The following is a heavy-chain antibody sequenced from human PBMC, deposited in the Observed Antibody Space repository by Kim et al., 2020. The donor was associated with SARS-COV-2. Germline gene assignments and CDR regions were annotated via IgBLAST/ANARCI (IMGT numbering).Heavy chain of an antibody. CDR3: ASSSYGSGTYYPNWFDP. J-gene: IGHJ5*02. V-gene: IGHV3-48*02. Sequence: VKGRLPISRDNAKNSLYLQMNSRRDEDTAVYYCASSSYGSGTYYPNWFDPWGQGTLVTVSS. D-gene: IGHD3-10*01.